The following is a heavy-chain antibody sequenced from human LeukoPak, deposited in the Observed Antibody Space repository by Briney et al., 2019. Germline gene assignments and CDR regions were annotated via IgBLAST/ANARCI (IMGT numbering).Heavy chain of an antibody. CDR2: MNPNSGNT. D-gene: IGHD3-10*01. CDR1: GYTFTSYD. V-gene: IGHV1-8*01. J-gene: IGHJ4*02. CDR3: ARGITPWYYYGSGSYRPYYFDY. Sequence: ASVKVSCKASGYTFTSYDINWVRQATGQGLEWMGWMNPNSGNTGCAQKFQGRVTMTRNTSISTAYMELSSLRSEDTAVYYCARGITPWYYYGSGSYRPYYFDYWGQGTLVTVSS.